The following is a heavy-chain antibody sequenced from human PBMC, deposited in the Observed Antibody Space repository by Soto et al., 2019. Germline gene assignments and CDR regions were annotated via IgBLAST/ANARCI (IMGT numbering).Heavy chain of an antibody. V-gene: IGHV3-30-3*01. CDR2: ISYDGSNK. J-gene: IGHJ6*02. CDR1: GFTFSSYA. D-gene: IGHD4-17*01. Sequence: GGSLRFSCAASGFTFSSYAMHWVRQAPGKGLEWVAVISYDGSNKYYADSVKGRFTISRDNSKNTLYLQMNSLRAEDTAVYYCARDRSMTTVTTVDYYHYGMDVWGQGTTVTVSS. CDR3: ARDRSMTTVTTVDYYHYGMDV.